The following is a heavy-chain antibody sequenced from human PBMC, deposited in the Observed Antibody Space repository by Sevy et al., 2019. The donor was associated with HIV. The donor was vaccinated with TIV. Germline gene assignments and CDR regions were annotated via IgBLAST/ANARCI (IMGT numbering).Heavy chain of an antibody. CDR2: IYYSWST. Sequence: SETLSLTCTVSGGSISSSSYYWGWIRQPPGKGLEWIGSIYYSWSTYYYPSLKSRVTISVDTSKNQFSLKLSSVTAADTAVYYCARHQLSGGSSGWFSNYYFDYWGQGTLVTVSS. CDR1: GGSISSSSYY. CDR3: ARHQLSGGSSGWFSNYYFDY. J-gene: IGHJ4*02. D-gene: IGHD6-19*01. V-gene: IGHV4-39*01.